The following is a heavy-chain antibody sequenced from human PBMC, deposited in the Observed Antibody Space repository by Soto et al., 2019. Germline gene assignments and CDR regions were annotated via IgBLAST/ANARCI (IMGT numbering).Heavy chain of an antibody. J-gene: IGHJ3*02. CDR3: ATIPLAYCGGDCYSAFDI. Sequence: ESGGGVVQPGRSLRLSCAASGFTFSSYEMNWVRQAPGKGLEWVSYISSSGSTIYYADSVKGRFTISRDNAKNSLYLQMNSLRAEDTAVYYCATIPLAYCGGDCYSAFDIWGQGTMVTVSS. CDR1: GFTFSSYE. CDR2: ISSSGSTI. D-gene: IGHD2-21*02. V-gene: IGHV3-48*03.